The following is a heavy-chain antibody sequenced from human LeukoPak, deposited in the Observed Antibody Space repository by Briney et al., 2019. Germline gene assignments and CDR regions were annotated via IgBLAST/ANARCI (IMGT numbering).Heavy chain of an antibody. V-gene: IGHV4-39*02. Sequence: SETLSLTCTVSGGAISSGTYYWGWIRQPPGKGLEWIGSVYYSGTTYYNPSLKSRVTISVDTSKNQFSLKLSSVTAADTAVYYCAKESESYDSSGSTLDYRGQGTLVTASS. CDR2: VYYSGTT. CDR3: AKESESYDSSGSTLDY. D-gene: IGHD3-22*01. J-gene: IGHJ4*02. CDR1: GGAISSGTYY.